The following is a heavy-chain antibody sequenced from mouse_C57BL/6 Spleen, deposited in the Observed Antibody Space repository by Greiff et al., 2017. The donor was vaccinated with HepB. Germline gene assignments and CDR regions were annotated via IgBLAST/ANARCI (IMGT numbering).Heavy chain of an antibody. CDR1: GYTFTSYW. D-gene: IGHD1-1*01. CDR3: ARRYYGSIYGFAY. Sequence: VQLQQPGTELVKPGASVKLSCKASGYTFTSYWMHWVKQRPGQGLEWIGNINPSNGGTNYNEKFKSKATLTVDKSSSSAYMQPSSLTSEDSAVYYWARRYYGSIYGFAYWGQGTLVTVSA. CDR2: INPSNGGT. J-gene: IGHJ3*01. V-gene: IGHV1-53*01.